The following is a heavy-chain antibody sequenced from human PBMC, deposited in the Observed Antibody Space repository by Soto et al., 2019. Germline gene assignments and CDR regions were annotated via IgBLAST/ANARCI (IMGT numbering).Heavy chain of an antibody. J-gene: IGHJ3*02. CDR3: ARESGSYYAFDI. CDR2: IYHSGST. D-gene: IGHD1-26*01. CDR1: GYSISSGYY. Sequence: SETLSLTFTVSGYSISSGYYWGWIRQPPGKGLEWIGSIYHSGSTYYNPSLKSRVTISVDTSKNLFSLKLSSVTAADTAVYYCARESGSYYAFDIWGQGTMVTVSS. V-gene: IGHV4-38-2*02.